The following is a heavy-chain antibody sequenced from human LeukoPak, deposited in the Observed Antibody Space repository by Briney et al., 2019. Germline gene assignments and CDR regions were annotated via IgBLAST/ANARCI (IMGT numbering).Heavy chain of an antibody. V-gene: IGHV3-74*01. D-gene: IGHD3-3*01. Sequence: GGSLRLSCAASGFTFSSYWMHWVRQAPGKGLVWVSRINSDGSSTSYADSVKGRFTISRDNAKKSLYLQMNSLRAEDTAIYYCAKNRRGGNDFWSGYFLFNYWGQGTQVIVSS. CDR3: AKNRRGGNDFWSGYFLFNY. J-gene: IGHJ4*02. CDR1: GFTFSSYW. CDR2: INSDGSST.